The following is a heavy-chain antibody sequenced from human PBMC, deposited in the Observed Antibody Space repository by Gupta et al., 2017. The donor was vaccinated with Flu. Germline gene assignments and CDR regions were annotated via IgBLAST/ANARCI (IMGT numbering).Heavy chain of an antibody. CDR3: ARGPYSSSLNWFDP. V-gene: IGHV1-2*02. CDR2: INPNSGDT. Sequence: QVQLVQSGAEVKKPGASVKVSCKASGYTFTGYYMHWVRQAPGQGLEWMGWINPNSGDTNYAQKFQGRVTMTRDTSISTAYMELSRLRSDDTAVYYCARGPYSSSLNWFDPWGQGTLVTVSS. J-gene: IGHJ5*02. D-gene: IGHD6-13*01. CDR1: GYTFTGYY.